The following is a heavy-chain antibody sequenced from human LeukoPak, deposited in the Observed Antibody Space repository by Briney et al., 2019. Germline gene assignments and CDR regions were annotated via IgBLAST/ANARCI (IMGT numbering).Heavy chain of an antibody. CDR2: ISSSSSYI. Sequence: GGSLRLSCAASGFTFSSYSMNWVRQAPGKGLEWVSSISSSSSYIYYADSVKGRFTISRDNAKNSLYLQMNSLRAEDTAVYYCARGRRIAAAGLYYFGYWGQGTLVTVSS. D-gene: IGHD6-13*01. J-gene: IGHJ4*02. CDR3: ARGRRIAAAGLYYFGY. CDR1: GFTFSSYS. V-gene: IGHV3-21*01.